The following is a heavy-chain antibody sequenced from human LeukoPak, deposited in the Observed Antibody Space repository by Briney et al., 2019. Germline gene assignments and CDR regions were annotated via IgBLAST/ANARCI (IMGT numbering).Heavy chain of an antibody. CDR2: VDPQDGVT. D-gene: IGHD3-22*01. CDR3: ATVRYFYEGGGYYEVFDY. Sequence: ASVKVSCKVSGYTFTDYYLHWVQQAPGKGLEWMGLVDPQDGVTIYAEKFQGRVTIIADTSADTAYMELSSLRSEDTAVYYCATVRYFYEGGGYYEVFDYWGQGTLVTVSS. J-gene: IGHJ4*02. CDR1: GYTFTDYY. V-gene: IGHV1-69-2*01.